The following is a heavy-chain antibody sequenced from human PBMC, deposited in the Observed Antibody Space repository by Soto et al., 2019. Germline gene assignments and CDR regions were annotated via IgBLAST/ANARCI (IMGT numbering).Heavy chain of an antibody. CDR3: ARTTAVPNTLRSRYFFDY. Sequence: QVQLQESGPGLLKPSETLSLTCSVSGGSVSNKTYYWSWIRQPPGKRLEWIWYVYYSGTTNYNPSLKSLVTISVDLSKNQFSLRLSSVTTADTALYYCARTTAVPNTLRSRYFFDYWGQGTLVTVSS. D-gene: IGHD4-17*01. CDR2: VYYSGTT. CDR1: GGSVSNKTYY. J-gene: IGHJ4*02. V-gene: IGHV4-61*01.